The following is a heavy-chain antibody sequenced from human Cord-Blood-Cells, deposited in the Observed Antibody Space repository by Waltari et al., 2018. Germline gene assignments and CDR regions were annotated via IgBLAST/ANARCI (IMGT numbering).Heavy chain of an antibody. CDR3: AKFLGGRILSCAFDI. CDR2: ISGSGGST. V-gene: IGHV3-23*01. J-gene: IGHJ3*02. Sequence: EVQLLESGGGLVQPGGSLRLSCAASGFTFSSYAMSWVRQAPGKGLEWGSAISGSGGSTYYADSVKGRVTISRDNSKNTVYLQMNSLRAEDTAVYYCAKFLGGRILSCAFDIWGQGTMVTVSS. CDR1: GFTFSSYA. D-gene: IGHD3-16*01.